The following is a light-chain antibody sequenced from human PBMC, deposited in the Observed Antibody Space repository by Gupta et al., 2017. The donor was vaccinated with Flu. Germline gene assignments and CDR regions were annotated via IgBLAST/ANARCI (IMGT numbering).Light chain of an antibody. V-gene: IGKV3-15*01. CDR3: QQYDDWPPIT. Sequence: EIVMTQSPDTLSVSPGDRATLSCRASQSISSNLAWYQHKPGLAPRLLIYGASTRATGIPDRFSGSGSGTEFTLTISSLESEDFAVYYCQQYDDWPPITFGQGTRLEIK. J-gene: IGKJ5*01. CDR2: GAS. CDR1: QSISSN.